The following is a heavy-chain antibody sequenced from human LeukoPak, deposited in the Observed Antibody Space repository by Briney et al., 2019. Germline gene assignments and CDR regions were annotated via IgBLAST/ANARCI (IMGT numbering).Heavy chain of an antibody. CDR2: IDHSGST. D-gene: IGHD1-26*01. CDR1: GGSISSYY. V-gene: IGHV4-59*04. CDR3: ARHYYGENWFDP. Sequence: PSETLSLTCTVSGGSISSYYWSWIRQPPGKVLEWIGSIDHSGSTYYNPSIKSRVTISVDTSKNQFSLKLSSETAADTAVYYCARHYYGENWFDPWGQGTLVTVSS. J-gene: IGHJ5*02.